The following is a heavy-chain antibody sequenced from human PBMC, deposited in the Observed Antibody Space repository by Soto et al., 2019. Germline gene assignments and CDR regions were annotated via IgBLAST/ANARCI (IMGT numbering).Heavy chain of an antibody. CDR3: TTRWLDPGIAALDDDY. D-gene: IGHD6-13*01. CDR1: GFTFNNAW. V-gene: IGHV3-15*07. J-gene: IGHJ4*02. CDR2: IKSKSDGGTT. Sequence: PGGSLRLSCAASGFTFNNAWMNWVRQAPGKGLEWVGRIKSKSDGGTTDYAAPVKGRFTISRDDSKSVLSLQMYSLKTEDTAVYYCTTRWLDPGIAALDDDYWGPGTLVTSPQ.